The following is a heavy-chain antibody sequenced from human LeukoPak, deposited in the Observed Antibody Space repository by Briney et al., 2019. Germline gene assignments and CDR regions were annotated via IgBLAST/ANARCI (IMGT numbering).Heavy chain of an antibody. Sequence: TSETLSHTCTVSGGTISSYYWNWIRQPPGKGLEWIGYIHYSGSTKYNPSLKSRVTISVDTSKNQFSLKLSSVTAADTAVYYCARWYSSGWAFDYWGQGTLVTVSS. J-gene: IGHJ4*02. D-gene: IGHD6-19*01. CDR2: IHYSGST. CDR1: GGTISSYY. CDR3: ARWYSSGWAFDY. V-gene: IGHV4-59*08.